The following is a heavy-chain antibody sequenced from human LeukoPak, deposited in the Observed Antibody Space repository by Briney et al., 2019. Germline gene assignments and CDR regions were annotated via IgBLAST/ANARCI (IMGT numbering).Heavy chain of an antibody. CDR1: GFTFSSYA. D-gene: IGHD3-3*01. Sequence: GWSLRLSCAASGFTFSSYAMSWVRQAPGKGLEWVSAISGSGGSTYYADSVKGRFTISRDNSKNTLYLQMNSLRAEDTAVYYCANLYDFWTGDYWGQGTLVTVSS. CDR3: ANLYDFWTGDY. J-gene: IGHJ4*02. CDR2: ISGSGGST. V-gene: IGHV3-23*01.